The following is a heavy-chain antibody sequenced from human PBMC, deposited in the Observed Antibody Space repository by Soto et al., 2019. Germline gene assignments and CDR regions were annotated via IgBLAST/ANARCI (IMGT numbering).Heavy chain of an antibody. CDR3: ASAEPQEGEYSSSYYFDY. Sequence: SETLSLTCTVSGGSISSSSYYWGWIRQPPGKGLEWIGSIYYSGSTYYNPSLKSRVTISVDTSKNQFSLKLSSVTAADTAVYYCASAEPQEGEYSSSYYFDYWGQGTLVTVSS. CDR1: GGSISSSSYY. D-gene: IGHD6-6*01. J-gene: IGHJ4*02. CDR2: IYYSGST. V-gene: IGHV4-39*01.